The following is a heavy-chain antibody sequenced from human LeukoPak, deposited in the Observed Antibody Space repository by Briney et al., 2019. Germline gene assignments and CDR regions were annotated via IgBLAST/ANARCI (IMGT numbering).Heavy chain of an antibody. CDR3: ARDIVVVPAAYNWFDP. CDR2: ISAYNGNT. Sequence: ASVKVSCKASGYTFTSYGISWVRQDPGQGLEWMGWISAYNGNTNYAQKLQGRVTMTTDTSTSTAYMELRSLRSDDTAVYYCARDIVVVPAAYNWFDPWGQGTLVTVSS. J-gene: IGHJ5*02. V-gene: IGHV1-18*04. D-gene: IGHD2-2*01. CDR1: GYTFTSYG.